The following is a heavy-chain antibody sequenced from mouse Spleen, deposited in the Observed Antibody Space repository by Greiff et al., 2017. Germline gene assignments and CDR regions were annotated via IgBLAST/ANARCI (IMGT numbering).Heavy chain of an antibody. Sequence: LEESGAELVKPGASVKISCKASGYAFSSYWMNWVKQRPGKGLEWIGQIYPGDGDTNYNGKFKGKATLTADKSSSTAYMQLSSLTSEDSAVYFCARGYGNYCYAMDYWGQGTSVTVSS. CDR2: IYPGDGDT. CDR3: ARGYGNYCYAMDY. CDR1: GYAFSSYW. V-gene: IGHV1-80*01. D-gene: IGHD2-10*02. J-gene: IGHJ4*01.